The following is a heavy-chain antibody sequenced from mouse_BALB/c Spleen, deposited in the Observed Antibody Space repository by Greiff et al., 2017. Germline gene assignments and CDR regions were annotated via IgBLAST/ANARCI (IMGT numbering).Heavy chain of an antibody. CDR3: ASYGNWYFDV. V-gene: IGHV14-1*02. Sequence: VQLQQSGAELVRPGALVKLSCKASGFNIKDYYMHWVKQRPEQGLEWIGWIDPENGNTIYDPKFQGKASITADTSSNTAYLQLSSLTSEDTAVYYCASYGNWYFDVWGAGTTVTVSS. CDR2: IDPENGNT. J-gene: IGHJ1*01. CDR1: GFNIKDYY. D-gene: IGHD2-1*01.